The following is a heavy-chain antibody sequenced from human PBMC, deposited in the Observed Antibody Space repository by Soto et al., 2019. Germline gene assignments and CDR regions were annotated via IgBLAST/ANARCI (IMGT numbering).Heavy chain of an antibody. CDR1: GFTFSRYA. D-gene: IGHD1-26*01. CDR3: AKGKISTTTYTSFDS. J-gene: IGHJ5*01. Sequence: GGSLRLSCAASGFTFSRYAMSWVRRAPGKGLEWVSTFSGPCGGTYYADSVKGRFTISRDNFKSSLYLQMSSLRAEDTAIYYCAKGKISTTTYTSFDSWGQGTLVTVS. V-gene: IGHV3-23*01. CDR2: FSGPCGGT.